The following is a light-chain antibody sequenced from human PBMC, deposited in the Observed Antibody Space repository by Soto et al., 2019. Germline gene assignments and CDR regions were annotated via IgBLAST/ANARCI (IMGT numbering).Light chain of an antibody. Sequence: EVVLTQSPVTLSLSPGERATLSCRASQSFRGLLAWYQQKPGQAPRLLIYDAYNRATGIPPRFSGNGSGTDFTLTISSLEPEDSAVYYCQQRHMWPSTFGQGTRLEIK. V-gene: IGKV3-11*01. J-gene: IGKJ5*01. CDR3: QQRHMWPST. CDR2: DAY. CDR1: QSFRGL.